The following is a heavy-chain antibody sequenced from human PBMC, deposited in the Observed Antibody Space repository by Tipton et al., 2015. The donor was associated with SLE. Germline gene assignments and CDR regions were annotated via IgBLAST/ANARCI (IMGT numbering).Heavy chain of an antibody. V-gene: IGHV5-51*03. CDR3: ARRGGNSVYYYYMDV. CDR1: GYSFTSYW. J-gene: IGHJ6*03. CDR2: IYPGDSDT. D-gene: IGHD4-23*01. Sequence: VQLGQSGAEVKKPGESLKISCKGSGYSFTSYWIGWVRQMPGKGLEWVGIIYPGDSDTRYSPSFQGQVTISADKSISTAYLQWSSLKASDTAMYYCARRGGNSVYYYYMDVWGKGTTVTVSS.